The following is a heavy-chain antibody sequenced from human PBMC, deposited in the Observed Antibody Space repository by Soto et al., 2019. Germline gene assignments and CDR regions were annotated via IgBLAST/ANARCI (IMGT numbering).Heavy chain of an antibody. J-gene: IGHJ6*02. CDR1: GGTFSSYA. CDR3: ARGGRKLLYYYYGMDV. CDR2: IIPSFGTA. Sequence: QVQLVQSGAEVKKPGSSVKVSCKASGGTFSSYAISWVRQAPGQGLEWMGGIIPSFGTANYAQKFQGRVTITADESTSTAYMELSSLRAEDTAVYYCARGGRKLLYYYYGMDVWGQGTTVTVSS. V-gene: IGHV1-69*01. D-gene: IGHD3-10*01.